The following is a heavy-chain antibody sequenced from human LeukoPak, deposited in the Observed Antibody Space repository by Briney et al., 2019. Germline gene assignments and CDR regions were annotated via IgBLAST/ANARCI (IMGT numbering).Heavy chain of an antibody. CDR2: ISTYNGNT. V-gene: IGHV1-18*01. D-gene: IGHD2-2*01. J-gene: IGHJ6*03. CDR1: GYSLTSYG. Sequence: ASVKVSCKASGYSLTSYGVSWVRPAPGQGLEWLGWISTYNGNTNYAQKFQGRVTMTTDTSTSTVYMELRSLRSDDTAVYCCARAVPTAAGGYYMDVWGKGTTVTVSS. CDR3: ARAVPTAAGGYYMDV.